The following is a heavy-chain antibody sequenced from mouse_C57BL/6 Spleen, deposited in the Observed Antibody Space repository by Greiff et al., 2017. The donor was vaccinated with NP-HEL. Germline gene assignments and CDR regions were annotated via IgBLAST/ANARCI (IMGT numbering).Heavy chain of an antibody. CDR1: GYTFTDYY. V-gene: IGHV1-26*01. CDR3: ARNLYYYGSSYWYFDV. CDR2: INPNNGGT. J-gene: IGHJ1*03. Sequence: EVQLQQSGPELVKPGASVKISCKASGYTFTDYYMNWVKQSHGKSLEWIGDINPNNGGTSYNQKFKGKATLTVDKSSSTAYMALRSLTSEDSAVYYCARNLYYYGSSYWYFDVWGTGTTVTVSS. D-gene: IGHD1-1*01.